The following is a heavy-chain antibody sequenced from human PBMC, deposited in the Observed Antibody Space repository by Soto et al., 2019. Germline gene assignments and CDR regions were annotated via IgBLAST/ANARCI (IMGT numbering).Heavy chain of an antibody. CDR3: ARGNTDFDY. V-gene: IGHV3-33*01. D-gene: IGHD2-8*02. Sequence: QVQLVESGGGVVQPGRSLRLSCAASGFTFSSYGMHWVRQAPGKVLEWVAVIWYDGSNKYYADSVKGRFTISRDNSKNTLYLQMHSLRAAETAVYYCARGNTDFDYWGQGTMVNVSS. CDR1: GFTFSSYG. CDR2: IWYDGSNK. J-gene: IGHJ4*02.